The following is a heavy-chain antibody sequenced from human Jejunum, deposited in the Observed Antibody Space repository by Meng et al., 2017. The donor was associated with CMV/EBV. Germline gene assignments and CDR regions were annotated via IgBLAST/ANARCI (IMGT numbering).Heavy chain of an antibody. Sequence: CAVSGASITRGLWWSWVRQTPGKGLEWIGEYSHSGDTRYNPSLQSRVIISLHKTENQFSLELTSVTAADTGVYYCARSPGFWSLDPWGRGTLVTVSS. CDR2: YSHSGDT. D-gene: IGHD2-8*02. CDR1: GASITRGLW. CDR3: ARSPGFWSLDP. V-gene: IGHV4-4*02. J-gene: IGHJ5*02.